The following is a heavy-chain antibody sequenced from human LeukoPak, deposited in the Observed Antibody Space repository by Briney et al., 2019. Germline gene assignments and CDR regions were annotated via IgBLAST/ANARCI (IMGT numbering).Heavy chain of an antibody. CDR2: IIPIFGTA. Sequence: GASVKVSCKASGGTFSSYAISWVRQAPGQGLEWMGGIIPIFGTANYAQKFQGRVTITADKSTSTAYMELSSLRSEDTAVYYCASSPAVAGTEADYWGQGTLVTVSS. CDR3: ASSPAVAGTEADY. CDR1: GGTFSSYA. V-gene: IGHV1-69*06. D-gene: IGHD6-19*01. J-gene: IGHJ4*02.